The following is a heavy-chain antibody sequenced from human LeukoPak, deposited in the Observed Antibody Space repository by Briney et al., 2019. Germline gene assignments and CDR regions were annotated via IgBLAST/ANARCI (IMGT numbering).Heavy chain of an antibody. V-gene: IGHV3-30-3*01. CDR3: ARGRGLKRYCTNGVCYLLDY. CDR1: GFTFSSYA. CDR2: ISYDGSNK. Sequence: TGGSLRLSCAASGFTFSSYAMHWVRQAPGKGLEWVAVISYDGSNKYYADSVKGRFTISRDNSKNTLYLQMNSLRAEDTAVYYCARGRGLKRYCTNGVCYLLDYRGQGTLVTVSS. D-gene: IGHD2-8*01. J-gene: IGHJ4*02.